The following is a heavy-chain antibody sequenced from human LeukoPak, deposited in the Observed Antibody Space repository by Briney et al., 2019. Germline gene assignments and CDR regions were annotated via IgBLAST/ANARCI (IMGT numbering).Heavy chain of an antibody. CDR2: ISRSSSYI. CDR3: ARESSGWYPVVY. J-gene: IGHJ4*02. D-gene: IGHD6-19*01. CDR1: GFTFSSYS. V-gene: IGHV3-21*01. Sequence: PGGSLRLSCAASGFTFSSYSMNWVRQAPGKGLEWVSSISRSSSYIYYADSVKGRFTISRDNAKNSLYLQMNSLRAEDTAVCYCARESSGWYPVVYWGQGTLVTVSS.